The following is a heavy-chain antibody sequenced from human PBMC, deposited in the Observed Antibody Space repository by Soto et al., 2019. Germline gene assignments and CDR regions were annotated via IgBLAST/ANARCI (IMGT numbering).Heavy chain of an antibody. D-gene: IGHD2-21*02. V-gene: IGHV4-30-2*05. J-gene: IGHJ5*02. CDR3: AIYGGGDRYENWFDP. CDR1: GGSISSGGYS. CDR2: IYHSGST. Sequence: SETLSLTCAVSGGSISSGGYSWSWIRQPPGKGLEWIGYIYHSGSTYYKPSLKSRVTISVDTSKNQFSLKLGSVTAADTAVYYCAIYGGGDRYENWFDPWGQGTLVNVSS.